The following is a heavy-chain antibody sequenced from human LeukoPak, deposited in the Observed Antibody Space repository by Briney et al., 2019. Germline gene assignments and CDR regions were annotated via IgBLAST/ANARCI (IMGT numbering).Heavy chain of an antibody. CDR2: ISYDGSNK. CDR3: ARGIQSWSPWFDP. CDR1: GFTFSSYV. V-gene: IGHV3-30*04. D-gene: IGHD5-18*01. Sequence: PGGSLRLSCAASGFTFSSYVIHWVRQAPGKGPEWVAVISYDGSNKYYADSVKGRFTISRDNSKNTLYLQMNSLRVEDTAVYYCARGIQSWSPWFDPWGQGTLVTVSS. J-gene: IGHJ5*02.